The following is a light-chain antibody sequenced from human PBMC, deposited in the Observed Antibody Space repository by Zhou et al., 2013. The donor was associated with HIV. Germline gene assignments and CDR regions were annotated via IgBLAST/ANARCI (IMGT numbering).Light chain of an antibody. Sequence: DIQMTQSPSSLSASIGDRVTISCRASHDISFSLAWYQQRPGKVPTLLIYAASTLQSGVPSRFSGGGFGTDFTLTISSLQPEDVATYYCQQSVTFGGGTKVQIK. CDR3: QQSVT. J-gene: IGKJ4*01. CDR2: AAS. CDR1: HDISFS. V-gene: IGKV1-27*01.